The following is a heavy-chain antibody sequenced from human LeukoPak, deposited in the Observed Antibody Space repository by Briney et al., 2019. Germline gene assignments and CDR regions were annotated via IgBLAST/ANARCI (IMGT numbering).Heavy chain of an antibody. D-gene: IGHD6-13*01. V-gene: IGHV3-9*01. J-gene: IGHJ4*02. CDR3: AKDDTGYSSSNFDY. CDR2: ISWNSGSI. Sequence: GGSLRLSCAASGFTFDDYATHWVRQAPGKGLEWVSGISWNSGSIGYADSVKGRFTISRDNAKNSLYLQMNSLRAEDTALYYCAKDDTGYSSSNFDYWGQGTLVTVSS. CDR1: GFTFDDYA.